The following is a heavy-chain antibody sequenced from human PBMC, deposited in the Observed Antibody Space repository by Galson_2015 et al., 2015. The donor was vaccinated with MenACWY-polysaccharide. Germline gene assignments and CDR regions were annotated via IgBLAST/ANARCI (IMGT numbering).Heavy chain of an antibody. CDR3: ARVLKGLVGATPDY. Sequence: SLRLSCAASGFTFSSYSMNWVRQAPGKGLEWVSYISSGGTIYYVDSVKGRFTISRDNAKNSLYLQMNSLRDDDTAVYYCARVLKGLVGATPDYWGQGTLVTVSS. CDR1: GFTFSSYS. J-gene: IGHJ4*02. V-gene: IGHV3-48*02. CDR2: ISSGGTI. D-gene: IGHD1-26*01.